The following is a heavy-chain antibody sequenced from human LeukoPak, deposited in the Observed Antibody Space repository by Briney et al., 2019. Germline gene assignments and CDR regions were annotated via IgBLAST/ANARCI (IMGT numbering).Heavy chain of an antibody. J-gene: IGHJ4*02. Sequence: PSETLSLTCTVSGDSISNNNYYWGWIRQPPGKGLEWIGSLFYTGTTHYNPSLKSRAAISLDTSKNQFSLKLSSVTAADTAVYYCARLVKDGRYSYGLYYFDYWGQGTLVTVSS. CDR3: ARLVKDGRYSYGLYYFDY. CDR1: GDSISNNNYY. CDR2: LFYTGTT. D-gene: IGHD5-18*01. V-gene: IGHV4-39*07.